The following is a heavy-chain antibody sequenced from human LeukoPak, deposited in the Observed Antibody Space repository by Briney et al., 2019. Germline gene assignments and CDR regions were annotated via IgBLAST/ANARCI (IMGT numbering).Heavy chain of an antibody. J-gene: IGHJ6*02. D-gene: IGHD4-17*01. V-gene: IGHV4-39*01. CDR1: GGSISSSSYY. CDR3: ARAYGDSFYYGMDV. Sequence: SETLSLTCTVSGGSISSSSYYWGWIRQPPGKGLEWIGSIYYSGSTYYNPSLKSRVTISVDTSKNQFSLKLSSVTAADTAVYYCARAYGDSFYYGMDVWGQGTTVTVSS. CDR2: IYYSGST.